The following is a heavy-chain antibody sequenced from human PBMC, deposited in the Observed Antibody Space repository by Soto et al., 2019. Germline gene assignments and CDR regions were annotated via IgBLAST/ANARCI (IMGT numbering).Heavy chain of an antibody. V-gene: IGHV4-30-2*01. J-gene: IGHJ4*02. CDR1: GGSISSGGYS. CDR2: IYHSGST. CDR3: ASHYYGSGSYYPYFDY. D-gene: IGHD3-10*01. Sequence: LSLTCAVSGGSISSGGYSWSWIRQPPGKGLEWIGYIYHSGSTYYNPSLKSRVTISVDRSKNQFSLKLSSVTAADTAVYYCASHYYGSGSYYPYFDYWGQGTLVTVSS.